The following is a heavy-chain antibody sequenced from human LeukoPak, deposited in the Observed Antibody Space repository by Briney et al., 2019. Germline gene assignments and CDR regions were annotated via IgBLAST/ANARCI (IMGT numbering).Heavy chain of an antibody. J-gene: IGHJ4*02. CDR1: GGTFSNYA. Sequence: GASVKVSCKASGGTFSNYAINWVRQAPGQGLEWMGGIIPIFGTANHAQKFQGRVRITADKSTSTAYMELSSLRSEDTAVYYCARAVQVTTGGLFDYWGQGTLVTVSS. CDR3: ARAVQVTTGGLFDY. CDR2: IIPIFGTA. V-gene: IGHV1-69*06. D-gene: IGHD4-17*01.